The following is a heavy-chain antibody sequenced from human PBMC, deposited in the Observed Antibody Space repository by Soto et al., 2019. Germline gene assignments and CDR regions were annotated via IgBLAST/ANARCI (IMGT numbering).Heavy chain of an antibody. V-gene: IGHV4-34*01. CDR3: ARGRNHFDY. CDR2: INHSGST. CDR1: GGSFSGYY. Sequence: KPSETLSLTCAVYGGSFSGYYWSWIRQPPGKGLEWIGEINHSGSTNYNPSLKSRVTISVDTSKNQFSLKLSSVAAADTAVYYCARGRNHFDYWGQGTLVTVSS. J-gene: IGHJ4*02.